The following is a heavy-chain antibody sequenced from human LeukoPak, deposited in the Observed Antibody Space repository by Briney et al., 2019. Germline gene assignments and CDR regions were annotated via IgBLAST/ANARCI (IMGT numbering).Heavy chain of an antibody. V-gene: IGHV3-64*01. CDR2: ISSNGGST. CDR1: GFTFSSYA. Sequence: GGSLRLSCAASGFTFSSYAMHWVRQAPGKGLEYVSAISSNGGSTYYANSVKGRFTISRDNSKSTLYLQMGSLRAEDMAVYYCARVHVFWSGYFYYMDVWGKGTTVTVSS. J-gene: IGHJ6*03. CDR3: ARVHVFWSGYFYYMDV. D-gene: IGHD3-3*01.